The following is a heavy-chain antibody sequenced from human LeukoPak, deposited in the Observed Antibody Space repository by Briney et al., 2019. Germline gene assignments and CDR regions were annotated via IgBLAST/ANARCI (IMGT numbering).Heavy chain of an antibody. CDR1: EFTFSHYE. D-gene: IGHD6-19*01. Sequence: GGSLRLSCATSEFTFSHYEMNWVRQAPGKGLEWVSYISSSGSTRYYADSVKGRFTISRDNAKNSLHLQMNSLRAEDTAVYYCAKSGYSSGWFRAFDIWGQGTLVTVSS. J-gene: IGHJ3*02. CDR3: AKSGYSSGWFRAFDI. V-gene: IGHV3-48*03. CDR2: ISSSGSTR.